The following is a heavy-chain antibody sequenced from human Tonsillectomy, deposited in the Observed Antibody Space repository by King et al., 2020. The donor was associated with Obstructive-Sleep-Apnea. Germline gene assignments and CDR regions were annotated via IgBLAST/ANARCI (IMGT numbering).Heavy chain of an antibody. CDR1: GGSISSSGDY. CDR3: ARTPIAAAGSHG. CDR2: IYYSGST. Sequence: QLQESGPGLVKPSETLSLTCTVSGGSISSSGDYWGWIRQPPGKGLEGIGGIYYSGSTYYNPSLKSRVTISVDTSKNQFSLKLTSVTAADTAVFYCARTPIAAAGSHGWGQGTLVTVSS. J-gene: IGHJ4*02. D-gene: IGHD6-13*01. V-gene: IGHV4-39*07.